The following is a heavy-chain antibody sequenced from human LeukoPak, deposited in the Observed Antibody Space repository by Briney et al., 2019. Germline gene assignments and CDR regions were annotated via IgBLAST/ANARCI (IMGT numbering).Heavy chain of an antibody. CDR1: GFTFSSYW. V-gene: IGHV3-7*01. D-gene: IGHD2-15*01. Sequence: GSLRLSCAASGFTFSSYWMSWVRQAPGKGLEWVANIKQDGSEKYYVDSVKGRFTISRDNAKNSLYLQMNSLRAEDTAVYYCARDAFSCSGGSCYSGDLDYWGQGTLVTVSS. CDR3: ARDAFSCSGGSCYSGDLDY. CDR2: IKQDGSEK. J-gene: IGHJ4*02.